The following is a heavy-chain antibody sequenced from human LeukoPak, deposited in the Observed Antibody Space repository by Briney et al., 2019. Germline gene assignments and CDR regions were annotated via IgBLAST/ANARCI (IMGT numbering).Heavy chain of an antibody. J-gene: IGHJ5*02. CDR2: INHSGST. V-gene: IGHV4-39*07. Sequence: SETLSLTCTVSGGSISSSSYYWSWIRQPPGKGLEWIGEINHSGSTNYNPSLKSRVTISVDTSKSQFSLKLSSVTAADTAVYYCARWYSSSWYRGGRPLDRARGVNWFDPWGQGTLVTVSS. CDR1: GGSISSSSYY. CDR3: ARWYSSSWYRGGRPLDRARGVNWFDP. D-gene: IGHD6-13*01.